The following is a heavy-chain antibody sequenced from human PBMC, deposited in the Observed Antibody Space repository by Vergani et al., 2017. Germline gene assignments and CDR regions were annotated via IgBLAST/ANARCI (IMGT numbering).Heavy chain of an antibody. CDR3: AREVVPAAIVGYYYYYMDV. CDR2: INHSGST. D-gene: IGHD2-2*02. V-gene: IGHV4-34*01. J-gene: IGHJ6*03. CDR1: GGSFSGYY. Sequence: QVQLQQWGAGLLKPSETLSLTCAVYGGSFSGYYWSWIRQPPGKGLEWIGEINHSGSTNYNPSLKSRVTISVDTSKNQFSLKLSSVTAADTAVYYCAREVVPAAIVGYYYYYMDVWGKGP.